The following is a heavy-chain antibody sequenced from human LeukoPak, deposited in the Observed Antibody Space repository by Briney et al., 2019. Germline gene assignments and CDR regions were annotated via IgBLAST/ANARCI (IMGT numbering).Heavy chain of an antibody. J-gene: IGHJ3*02. CDR1: GGSISSYY. V-gene: IGHV4-4*07. CDR3: ARGPTMVRGRAFDI. Sequence: SETLSLTCTVAGGSISSYYWSWIRQPAGKGLEWIGRIYTSGGTNYNPSLKSRVTMSVDTSKNQFSLKLSSVTAADTAVYYCARGPTMVRGRAFDIWGQGTMVTVSS. D-gene: IGHD3-10*01. CDR2: IYTSGGT.